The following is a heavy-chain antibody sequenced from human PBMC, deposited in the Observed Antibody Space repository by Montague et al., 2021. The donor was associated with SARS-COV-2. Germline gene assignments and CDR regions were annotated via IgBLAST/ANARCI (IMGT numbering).Heavy chain of an antibody. J-gene: IGHJ4*02. CDR3: ARDSEYSIEY. CDR1: GDSVSSNTVA. Sequence: CAISGDSVSSNTVAWNWFRQSPSRGLEWLRRTYYWSKWYNDYAVSMQSRVTINPDTSKNQFSLHVNSVTTEDTAVYYCARDSEYSIEYWGQGLLVTVSS. CDR2: TYYWSKWYN. V-gene: IGHV6-1*01. D-gene: IGHD6-6*01.